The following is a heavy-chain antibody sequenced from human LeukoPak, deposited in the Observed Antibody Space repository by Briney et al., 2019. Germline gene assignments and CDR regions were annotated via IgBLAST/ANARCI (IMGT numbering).Heavy chain of an antibody. V-gene: IGHV3-74*01. J-gene: IGHJ6*03. CDR3: TTYGDYYYYMDV. CDR1: GFTFSSYW. Sequence: GGSLRLSCAASGFTFSSYWMHWVRQAPGKGLVWVSRINSDGSSTSYADSVKGRFTISRDNAKNTLYLQMNSLKTEDTAVYYCTTYGDYYYYMDVWGKGTTVTVSS. D-gene: IGHD4-17*01. CDR2: INSDGSST.